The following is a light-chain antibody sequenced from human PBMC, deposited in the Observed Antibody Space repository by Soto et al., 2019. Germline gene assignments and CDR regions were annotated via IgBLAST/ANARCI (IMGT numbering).Light chain of an antibody. V-gene: IGKV1-6*01. Sequence: AVQMTQYPSSVSASVGDRVTITCRASQGIGNDLGWYQQKSGKAPKLLIYAASNLQSGLPSRFSGSGSGTDFTLTISGLQPEDVATYYCLQDNNYPLTFGGGTKVDI. CDR2: AAS. J-gene: IGKJ4*01. CDR3: LQDNNYPLT. CDR1: QGIGND.